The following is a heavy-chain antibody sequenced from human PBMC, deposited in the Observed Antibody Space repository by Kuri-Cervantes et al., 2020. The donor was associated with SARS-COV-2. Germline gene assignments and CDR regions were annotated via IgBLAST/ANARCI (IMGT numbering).Heavy chain of an antibody. D-gene: IGHD4/OR15-4a*01. CDR1: GYTFTGYH. J-gene: IGHJ3*02. CDR2: ITPFNGNT. V-gene: IGHV1-45*02. CDR3: ARSGPGAISREDGALDI. Sequence: SVKVSCKASGYTFTGYHMHWVRQAPGQAPEWMGWITPFNGNTKYAQKFQDRVTITRDRSMNTAYMELSSLRSEDTAMYYCARSGPGAISREDGALDIWGQGTMVTVSS.